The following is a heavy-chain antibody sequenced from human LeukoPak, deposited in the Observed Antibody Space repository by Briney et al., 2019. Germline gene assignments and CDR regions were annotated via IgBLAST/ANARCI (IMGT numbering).Heavy chain of an antibody. CDR2: TIPIFGTA. D-gene: IGHD5-24*01. Sequence: SVKVSCKASGGTFSSYAISWVRQAPGQGLEWMGGTIPIFGTANYAQKFQGRVTITTDESTSTAYMELSSLRSEDTAVYYCARHPGDGYNFDYWGQGTLVTVSS. CDR3: ARHPGDGYNFDY. V-gene: IGHV1-69*05. J-gene: IGHJ4*02. CDR1: GGTFSSYA.